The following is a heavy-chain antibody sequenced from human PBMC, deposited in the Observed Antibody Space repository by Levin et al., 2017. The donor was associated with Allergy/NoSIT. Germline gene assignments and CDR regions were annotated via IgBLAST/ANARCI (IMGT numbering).Heavy chain of an antibody. D-gene: IGHD3-16*01. Sequence: GESLKISCKASGYTFTAYDMHWVRRAPGQGLEWMGWINPHSGVTNYAQKFQGRVTMTRDTSISTAYMELSRLTSDDTAVYYCARGSSPSNLGSYGLDYFDYWGQGTLVTVSS. J-gene: IGHJ4*02. CDR1: GYTFTAYD. CDR2: INPHSGVT. V-gene: IGHV1-2*02. CDR3: ARGSSPSNLGSYGLDYFDY.